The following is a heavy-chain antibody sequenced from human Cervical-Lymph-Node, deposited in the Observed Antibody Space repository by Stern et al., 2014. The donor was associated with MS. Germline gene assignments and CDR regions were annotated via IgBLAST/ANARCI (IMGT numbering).Heavy chain of an antibody. Sequence: QVTLRESGPALVKPTETLTLTCNFSGFSLKTSGMGVGWIRQPPGRALEWLALMYWDDDKRYTPSLTSRLNIIKDTTKNQVVLTMANVDPVDTATYYCAHHYGLGGETLDFWGQGTMVIVSA. J-gene: IGHJ3*01. CDR2: MYWDDDK. D-gene: IGHD3-10*01. V-gene: IGHV2-5*02. CDR1: GFSLKTSGMG. CDR3: AHHYGLGGETLDF.